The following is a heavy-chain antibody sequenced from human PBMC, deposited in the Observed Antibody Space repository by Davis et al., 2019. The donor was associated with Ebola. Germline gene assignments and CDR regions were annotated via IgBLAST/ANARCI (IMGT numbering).Heavy chain of an antibody. J-gene: IGHJ4*02. V-gene: IGHV3-33*01. CDR2: SLNDETTQ. CDR3: ARDHLEGSLDY. D-gene: IGHD1-26*01. CDR1: GLSLAPYG. Sequence: GESLKISCAISGLSLAPYGMHWVRQAPGKGLEWVSMSLNDETTQYYGESVRGRFTTSRDNSNNMIYLQMNSLRAEDTAVYYCARDHLEGSLDYWGQGTLVTVSS.